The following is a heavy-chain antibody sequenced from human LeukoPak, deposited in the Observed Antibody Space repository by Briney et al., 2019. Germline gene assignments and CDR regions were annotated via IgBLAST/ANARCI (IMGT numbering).Heavy chain of an antibody. J-gene: IGHJ4*02. V-gene: IGHV1-69*05. CDR1: GGAFSSYA. Sequence: SVKVSCKASGGAFSSYAISWVRQAPGQGLEWMGGIIPIFGTANYAQKFQGRVTITTDESTSTAYMELSSLRSEDTAVYYCATGSWSWGSGRPKQHFDYWGQGTLVTVSS. CDR3: ATGSWSWGSGRPKQHFDY. D-gene: IGHD3-10*01. CDR2: IIPIFGTA.